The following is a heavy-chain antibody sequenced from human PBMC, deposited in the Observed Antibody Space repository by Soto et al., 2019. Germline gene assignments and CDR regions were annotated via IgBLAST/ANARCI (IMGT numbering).Heavy chain of an antibody. CDR3: AKLIAEAGEDY. J-gene: IGHJ4*02. Sequence: GGSLRLSCAASGFTFSSYAMSWVRQAPGKGLEWVSSIRTSGGSTYYADSVKGRFTISRDNSKNTLYLQMNSLRAEDTAVYYCAKLIAEAGEDYWGQGTLVTVSS. CDR1: GFTFSSYA. CDR2: IRTSGGST. V-gene: IGHV3-23*01. D-gene: IGHD6-19*01.